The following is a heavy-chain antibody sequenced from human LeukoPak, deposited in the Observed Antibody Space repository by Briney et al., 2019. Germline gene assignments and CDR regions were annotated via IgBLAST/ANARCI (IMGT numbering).Heavy chain of an antibody. CDR1: GLTFSSYA. D-gene: IGHD5-18*01. CDR3: AKDRYSYGYDY. Sequence: GGSLRLSCAASGLTFSSYAMNWVRQAPGKGLEWVSAITGSGGRTYYADSVKGRFTISRDNSKNTLYLQMNSLRAEDTAVYYCAKDRYSYGYDYWGQGTLVTVSS. J-gene: IGHJ4*02. CDR2: ITGSGGRT. V-gene: IGHV3-23*01.